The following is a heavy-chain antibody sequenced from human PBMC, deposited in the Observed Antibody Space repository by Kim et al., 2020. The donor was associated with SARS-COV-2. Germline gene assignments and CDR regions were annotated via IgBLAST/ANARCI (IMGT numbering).Heavy chain of an antibody. CDR2: ISYDGSNK. D-gene: IGHD3-3*01. J-gene: IGHJ5*02. CDR3: ARGELRITIFGVVTNTGDKDDWFDP. V-gene: IGHV3-30-3*01. Sequence: GGSLRLSCAASGFTFSSYAMHWVRQAPGKGLEWVAVISYDGSNKYYADSVKGRFTISRDNSKNTLYLQMNSLRAEDTAVYYCARGELRITIFGVVTNTGDKDDWFDPWGQGTLVTVSS. CDR1: GFTFSSYA.